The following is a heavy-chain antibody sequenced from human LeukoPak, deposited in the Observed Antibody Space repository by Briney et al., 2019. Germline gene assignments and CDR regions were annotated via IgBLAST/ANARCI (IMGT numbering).Heavy chain of an antibody. CDR3: ARARPNSSSPGVY. V-gene: IGHV3-30-3*01. CDR1: GFTFSSYA. CDR2: ISYDGSNK. Sequence: PGGSLRLSCAASGFTFSSYAMHWVRQAPGKGLEWVAVISYDGSNKYYADSVKGRFTISRDNSKNSLYLQMNSLRAEDTAVYYCARARPNSSSPGVYWGQGTLVTVSS. D-gene: IGHD6-6*01. J-gene: IGHJ4*02.